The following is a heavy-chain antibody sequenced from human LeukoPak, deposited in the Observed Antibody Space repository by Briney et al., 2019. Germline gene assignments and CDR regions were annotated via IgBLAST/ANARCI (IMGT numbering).Heavy chain of an antibody. CDR2: ISYDGSNK. J-gene: IGHJ3*02. CDR3: ARLGGGIDAFDI. CDR1: GFTFSSYA. Sequence: GSLRLSCAASGFTFSSYAMHWVRQAPGKGLEWVAVISYDGSNKYYADSVKGRFTISRDNSKNTLYLQMNSLRAEDTAVYYCARLGGGIDAFDIWGQGTMVTVSS. V-gene: IGHV3-30-3*01. D-gene: IGHD3-16*01.